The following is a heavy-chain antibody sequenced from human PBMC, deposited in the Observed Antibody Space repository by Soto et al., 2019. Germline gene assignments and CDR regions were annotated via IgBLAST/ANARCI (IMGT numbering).Heavy chain of an antibody. V-gene: IGHV3-49*04. J-gene: IGHJ4*02. CDR3: SRVLGDGYKYGPSDY. CDR1: GVKIGCYA. Sequence: TTSGVKIGCYAFNCVRQAPGKGLEWVGFMRSKVYGGATEFAASVEGRFRMSRDDFRGIAYLEMNSLKTEDTGVYYCSRVLGDGYKYGPSDYWGQGTLVTVSS. CDR2: MRSKVYGGAT. D-gene: IGHD5-12*01.